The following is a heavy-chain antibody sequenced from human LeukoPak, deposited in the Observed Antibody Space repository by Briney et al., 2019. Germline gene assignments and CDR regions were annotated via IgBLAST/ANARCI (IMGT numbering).Heavy chain of an antibody. D-gene: IGHD1-26*01. CDR2: ISYDGSNK. CDR3: AKNSGSFPIHYFDY. Sequence: PGGSLRLSCAASGFTFSSYGMHWVRQAPGKGLEWVAVISYDGSNKYYADSVKGRFTISRDNSKNTLYLQVNSLRAEDTAVYYCAKNSGSFPIHYFDYWGQGTLVTVSS. CDR1: GFTFSSYG. V-gene: IGHV3-30*18. J-gene: IGHJ4*02.